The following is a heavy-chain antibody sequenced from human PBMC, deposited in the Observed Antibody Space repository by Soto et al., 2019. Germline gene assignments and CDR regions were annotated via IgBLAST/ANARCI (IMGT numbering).Heavy chain of an antibody. J-gene: IGHJ4*02. CDR3: ARVFDGDCVFDY. D-gene: IGHD2-21*02. V-gene: IGHV4-30-4*01. Sequence: QVQLQESGPGLVKPSQTLSLTCTVSGGSISSGDYYWRWIRQPAGKGLEWIGYIYYSGSTYYNPSLKSRVTISVDTSKDQFSLKLSSVTAADTAVYYCARVFDGDCVFDYWGQGTLVTVSS. CDR1: GGSISSGDYY. CDR2: IYYSGST.